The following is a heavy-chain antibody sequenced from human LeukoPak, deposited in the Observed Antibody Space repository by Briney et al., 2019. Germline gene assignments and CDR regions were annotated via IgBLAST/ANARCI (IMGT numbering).Heavy chain of an antibody. J-gene: IGHJ3*02. Sequence: PGGSLRLSCAASGFTFSSYSMNWVRQAPGKGLEWVSSISSSSSYIYYADSVKGRFTISRDNAKNSLYLQMNSLRAEDTAVYYCARGGEGSSSYAFDIWGQGTMVTVSS. CDR2: ISSSSSYI. D-gene: IGHD6-6*01. CDR1: GFTFSSYS. CDR3: ARGGEGSSSYAFDI. V-gene: IGHV3-21*01.